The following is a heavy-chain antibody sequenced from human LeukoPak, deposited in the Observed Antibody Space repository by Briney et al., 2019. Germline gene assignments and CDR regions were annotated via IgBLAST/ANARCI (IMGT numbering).Heavy chain of an antibody. CDR2: FNWNGGST. CDR3: ASASYDFCSGYFDY. D-gene: IGHD3-3*01. CDR1: GFTFDDYG. J-gene: IGHJ4*02. V-gene: IGHV3-20*04. Sequence: GGSLRISCAASGFTFDDYGMSWVRQAPGKGLEWVSGFNWNGGSTGYADSVKGRFTISRDNAKNSLYLQMNSRRAEDTAVYYCASASYDFCSGYFDYWGQGTLVTVSS.